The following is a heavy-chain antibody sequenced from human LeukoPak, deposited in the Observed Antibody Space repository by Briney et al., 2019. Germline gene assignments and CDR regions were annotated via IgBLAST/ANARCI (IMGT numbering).Heavy chain of an antibody. J-gene: IGHJ4*02. CDR1: GFTFSSYS. CDR2: IKQDESEK. CDR3: AKVNSGSYHWIDY. D-gene: IGHD1-26*01. V-gene: IGHV3-7*01. Sequence: PGGSLRLSCAASGFTFSSYSMNWVRQAPGKGPEWVANIKQDESEKYYVESVKGRFTISRDNAKNSLFLQMNSLRAEDTAVYYCAKVNSGSYHWIDYWGQGTLVTVSS.